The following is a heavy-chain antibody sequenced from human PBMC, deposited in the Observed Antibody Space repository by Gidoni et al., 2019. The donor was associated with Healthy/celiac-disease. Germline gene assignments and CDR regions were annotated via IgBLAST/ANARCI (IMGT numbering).Heavy chain of an antibody. J-gene: IGHJ1*01. D-gene: IGHD2-15*01. Sequence: QVQLQQWGAGLLKPSETLSLTCAVYGGSFSGYYWSWIRQPPGKGLEWIGESNHSGSTNYNPSLKSRVTISVDTSKNQFSLKLSSVTAADTAVYYCARGRRIVVVVAARVAEYFQHWGQGTLVTVSS. CDR3: ARGRRIVVVVAARVAEYFQH. CDR2: SNHSGST. CDR1: GGSFSGYY. V-gene: IGHV4-34*01.